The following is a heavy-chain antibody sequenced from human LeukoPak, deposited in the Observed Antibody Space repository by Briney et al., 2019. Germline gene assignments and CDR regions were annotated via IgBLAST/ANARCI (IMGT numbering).Heavy chain of an antibody. CDR1: GGSIRSYY. V-gene: IGHV4-59*08. J-gene: IGHJ6*02. Sequence: DPSETLSLTCTVSGGSIRSYYCSWIRQPPGKGLEWVGYVYYSGSTSYNPSLKSRVTISVDASKNQFSLKLSSVTAADTAVYYCARHFTGPGNYTPYFGMDVWGQGTTVTVSS. D-gene: IGHD1-7*01. CDR2: VYYSGST. CDR3: ARHFTGPGNYTPYFGMDV.